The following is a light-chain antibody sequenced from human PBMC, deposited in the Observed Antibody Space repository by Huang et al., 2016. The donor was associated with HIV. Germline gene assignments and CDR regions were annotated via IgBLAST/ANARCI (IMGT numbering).Light chain of an antibody. V-gene: IGKV1-33*01. J-gene: IGKJ3*01. CDR3: QQYDSLPRT. CDR1: RHIYSY. CDR2: DAA. Sequence: DIQMTQSPSSLSASIGDRVTITCRASRHIYSYVNWYQHRTGKAPKLLIYDAANLEVGVSSRFSGSGTGENFNIIISSLQHEDFATYYCQQYDSLPRTFGPGTKV.